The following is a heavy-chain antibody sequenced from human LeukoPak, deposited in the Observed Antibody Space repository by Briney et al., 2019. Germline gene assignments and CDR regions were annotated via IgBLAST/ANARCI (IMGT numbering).Heavy chain of an antibody. Sequence: PSETLSLTRTVSGGSISSGSYYWSWIRQPAGKGLEWIGRIYTSGSTNYNPSLKSRVTISVDTSKNQFSLKLSSVTAADTAVYYCARDRRRLRPTTSESHFDYWGQGTLVTVSS. D-gene: IGHD3-16*01. CDR1: GGSISSGSYY. CDR2: IYTSGST. J-gene: IGHJ4*02. V-gene: IGHV4-61*02. CDR3: ARDRRRLRPTTSESHFDY.